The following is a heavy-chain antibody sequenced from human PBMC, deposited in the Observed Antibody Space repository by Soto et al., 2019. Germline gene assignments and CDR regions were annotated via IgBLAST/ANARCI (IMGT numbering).Heavy chain of an antibody. D-gene: IGHD3-22*01. CDR2: INPNSGGT. J-gene: IGHJ4*02. Sequence: ASVKVSCKASGYTFTGYYMHWVRQAPGQGLEWMGWINPNSGGTNYAQKFQGRVTMTRDTSISTAYMELSRLRSDDTAVYYCARGYYDSSGYPYYFDYWGQGTLVTVYS. CDR1: GYTFTGYY. V-gene: IGHV1-2*02. CDR3: ARGYYDSSGYPYYFDY.